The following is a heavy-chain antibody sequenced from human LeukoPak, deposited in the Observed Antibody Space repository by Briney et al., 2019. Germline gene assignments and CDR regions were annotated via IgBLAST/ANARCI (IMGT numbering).Heavy chain of an antibody. CDR2: IIPILGIA. CDR1: GGTFSSYA. J-gene: IGHJ6*02. V-gene: IGHV1-69*04. Sequence: GASVKVSCKASGGTFSSYAISWVRQAPGQGLEWMGRIIPILGIANYAQKFQGRVTITADKSTSTAYMELSSLRSEDTAVYYCARDYQDIVVVPAAIRSGYYYYGMDVWGQGTTVTVSS. CDR3: ARDYQDIVVVPAAIRSGYYYYGMDV. D-gene: IGHD2-2*01.